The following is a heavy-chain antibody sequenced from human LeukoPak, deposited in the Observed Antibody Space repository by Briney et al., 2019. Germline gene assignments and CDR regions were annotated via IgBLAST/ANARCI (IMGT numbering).Heavy chain of an antibody. V-gene: IGHV1-69*04. CDR2: IIPNLGIA. CDR1: GGTFSSYA. Sequence: SVKVSCKASGGTFSSYAISWVRQAPGQGLEWMGRIIPNLGIANYAQKFQGRVTITADKSTSTAYMELSSLRSEDTAVYYCARDLRPTYYYDSSGYHWGYWGQGTLVTVSS. CDR3: ARDLRPTYYYDSSGYHWGY. J-gene: IGHJ4*02. D-gene: IGHD3-22*01.